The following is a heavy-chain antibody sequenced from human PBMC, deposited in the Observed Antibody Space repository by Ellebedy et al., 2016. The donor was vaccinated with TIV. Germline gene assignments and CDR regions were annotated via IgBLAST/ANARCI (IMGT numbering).Heavy chain of an antibody. Sequence: KVSXXGSGYSFTSYWIGWVRQMPGKGLEWMGIIYPGDSDTRYSPSFQGQVTISADKSISTAYLQWSSLKASDTAMYYCARRGYSYAYYFDYWGQGTLVTVSS. D-gene: IGHD5-18*01. J-gene: IGHJ4*02. CDR2: IYPGDSDT. CDR3: ARRGYSYAYYFDY. CDR1: GYSFTSYW. V-gene: IGHV5-51*01.